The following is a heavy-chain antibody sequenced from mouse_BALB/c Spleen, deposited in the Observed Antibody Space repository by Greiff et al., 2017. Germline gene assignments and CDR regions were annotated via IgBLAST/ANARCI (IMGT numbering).Heavy chain of an antibody. Sequence: EVMLVESGGGLVQPGGSMKLSCVASGFTFSSYWMSWVRQSPEKGLEWVAEIRLKSDNYATHYAESVKGKFTISRDDSKSRLYLQMNSLRAEDTGIYYCTDGEYMDYWGQGTSVTVSS. CDR3: TDGEYMDY. D-gene: IGHD5-2*01. CDR2: IRLKSDNYAT. CDR1: GFTFSSYW. V-gene: IGHV6-3*01. J-gene: IGHJ4*01.